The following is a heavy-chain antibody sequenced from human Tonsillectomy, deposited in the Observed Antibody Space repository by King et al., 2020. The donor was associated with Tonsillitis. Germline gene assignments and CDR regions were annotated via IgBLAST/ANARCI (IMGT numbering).Heavy chain of an antibody. J-gene: IGHJ4*02. V-gene: IGHV4-61*01. D-gene: IGHD1-26*01. CDR3: ARMDSGSYGRADY. CDR2: IYYSGST. CDR1: GGSVSSGSYY. Sequence: QLQESGPGLVKPSETLSLTCTVSGGSVSSGSYYWSWIRQPPGKGLEWIGYIYYSGSTNYNPSLKSRVTISVDTSKNQFSLKLSSVTAADTAVYYCARMDSGSYGRADYWGQGTLVTVSS.